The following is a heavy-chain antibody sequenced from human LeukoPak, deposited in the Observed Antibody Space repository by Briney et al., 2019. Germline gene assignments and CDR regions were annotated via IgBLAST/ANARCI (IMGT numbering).Heavy chain of an antibody. Sequence: GGSLRLSCAASGFTFSDYYMSWIRQAPGKGLEWVSYISSSGSTMYYADSVKGRFTISRGNAKNSLYLQMNSLRAEDTAVYYCAREIGGSYYEDYFDYWGQGTLVTVSS. V-gene: IGHV3-11*04. J-gene: IGHJ4*02. CDR3: AREIGGSYYEDYFDY. CDR2: ISSSGSTM. D-gene: IGHD1-26*01. CDR1: GFTFSDYY.